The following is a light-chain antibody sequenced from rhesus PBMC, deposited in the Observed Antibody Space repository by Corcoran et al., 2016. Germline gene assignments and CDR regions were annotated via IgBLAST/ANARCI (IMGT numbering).Light chain of an antibody. CDR2: QVS. CDR3: GQGTNVPRT. CDR1: QSLVHSNGNTY. Sequence: DVVMTQSPLSLPITPGQPASISCRSSQSLVHSNGNTYLSWYQQKPGQPPRRLIYQVSNRDSGVPDRFSGRGAGTDFTLKISRVEAEDFGVYYCGQGTNVPRTFGQGTKVEIK. V-gene: IGKV2-65*01. J-gene: IGKJ1*01.